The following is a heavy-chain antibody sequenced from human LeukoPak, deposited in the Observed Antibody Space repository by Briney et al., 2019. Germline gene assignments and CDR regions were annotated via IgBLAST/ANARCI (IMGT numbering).Heavy chain of an antibody. CDR3: ARDRAQKWLIFDY. D-gene: IGHD3-22*01. Sequence: GGSLRLSCAASGFTFSSYGMHWVRQAPGKGLEWVAVISYDGSNKYYADSVKGRFTISRDNSKNTLYLQVNSLRAEDTAVYYCARDRAQKWLIFDYWGQGSLVTVSS. V-gene: IGHV3-30*03. CDR2: ISYDGSNK. J-gene: IGHJ4*02. CDR1: GFTFSSYG.